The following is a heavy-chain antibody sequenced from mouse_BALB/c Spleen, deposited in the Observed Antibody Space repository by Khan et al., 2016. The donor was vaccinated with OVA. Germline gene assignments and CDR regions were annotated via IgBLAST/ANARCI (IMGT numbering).Heavy chain of an antibody. CDR2: VSTGGSYT. CDR3: TRLDYYYDSEGLAY. V-gene: IGHV5-6*01. Sequence: EVELVESGGDLVKPGGSLKLSCAASGFTFSTYGMSWVRQAPDKRLEWVATVSTGGSYTYYPDSVKGRFTISRDNAKNTLYLQMSGLRSEDTAMFYCTRLDYYYDSEGLAYWGQGTLVTVSA. CDR1: GFTFSTYG. D-gene: IGHD1-1*01. J-gene: IGHJ3*01.